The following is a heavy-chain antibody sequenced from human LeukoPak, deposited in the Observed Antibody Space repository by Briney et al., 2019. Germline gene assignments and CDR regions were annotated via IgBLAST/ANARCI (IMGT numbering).Heavy chain of an antibody. CDR1: GGSISSGSYY. J-gene: IGHJ6*03. Sequence: SETLSLTCTVSGGSISSGSYYWSWIRQPAGKGLEWIGRIYTSGSTNYNPSLKSRVTISVDTSKNQFSLKLGSVTAADTAVYYCARGGAGIAFYYYYMDVWGKGTTVTVSS. V-gene: IGHV4-61*02. CDR3: ARGGAGIAFYYYYMDV. CDR2: IYTSGST. D-gene: IGHD6-13*01.